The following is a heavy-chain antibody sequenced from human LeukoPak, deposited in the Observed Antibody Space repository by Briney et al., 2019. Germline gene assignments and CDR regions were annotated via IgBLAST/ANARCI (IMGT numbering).Heavy chain of an antibody. CDR1: GYTFTNYG. CDR3: ARWGLVAPGAYYYYYMDV. CDR2: INAYNGDT. J-gene: IGHJ6*03. V-gene: IGHV1-18*01. D-gene: IGHD2-2*01. Sequence: ASVKVSCKASGYTFTNYGVSWVRQAPGQGLEWMGWINAYNGDTHYAQNLQGRLTMTTDTYTSTAFMELRSLRPDDTAVYYCARWGLVAPGAYYYYYMDVWGRGTTVTVSS.